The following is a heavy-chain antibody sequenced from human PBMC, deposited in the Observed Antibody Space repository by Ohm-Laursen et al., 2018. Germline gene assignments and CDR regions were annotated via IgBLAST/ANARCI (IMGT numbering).Heavy chain of an antibody. Sequence: GTLSLTCTVSGGSISSYYWSWIRQPPGKGLEWIGYIYYSGSTNYNPSLKSRVTISVDTSKNQFSLKLSSVTAADTAVYCCARSRKSGYLTFYYFDYWGQGTLVTVSS. CDR2: IYYSGST. V-gene: IGHV4-59*01. CDR1: GGSISSYY. D-gene: IGHD3-22*01. CDR3: ARSRKSGYLTFYYFDY. J-gene: IGHJ4*02.